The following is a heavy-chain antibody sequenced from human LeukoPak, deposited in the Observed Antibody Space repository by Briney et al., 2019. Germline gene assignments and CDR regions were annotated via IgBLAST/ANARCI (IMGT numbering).Heavy chain of an antibody. CDR1: GSTFSSYA. J-gene: IGHJ4*02. D-gene: IGHD5-12*01. CDR3: ARDNRVATFSFDY. V-gene: IGHV3-30*04. Sequence: GRSLRLSCAVSGSTFSSYAMHWVRQAPGKGLEWVAVISYDGSNKYYADSVKGRFTISRDSSKNTLYLQMNSLRGEDTAVYYCARDNRVATFSFDYWGQGTLVTVSS. CDR2: ISYDGSNK.